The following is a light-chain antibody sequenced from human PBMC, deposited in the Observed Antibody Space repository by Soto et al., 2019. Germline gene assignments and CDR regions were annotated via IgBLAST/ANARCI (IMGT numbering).Light chain of an antibody. CDR3: HQRQSCPQT. CDR1: QAVNTR. CDR2: LTS. V-gene: IGKV3-11*01. Sequence: EIVLAHSPATQTSFPGDRVILSCRASQAVNTRLAWYQHKPGQAPILLSYLTSNRAAGIPARFSGSVSETDFTLTISDVEPEDFAVYYCHQRQSCPQTFGQGTKVDIK. J-gene: IGKJ1*01.